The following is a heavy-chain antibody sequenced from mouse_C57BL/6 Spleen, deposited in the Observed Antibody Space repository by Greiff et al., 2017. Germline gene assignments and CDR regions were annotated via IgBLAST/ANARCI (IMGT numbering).Heavy chain of an antibody. CDR1: GYSFTSYY. Sequence: QVQLQQSGPELVKPGASVKISCKASGYSFTSYYIHWVKQRPGQGLEWIGWIYPGSGNTKYNEKFKGKATLTADTSSSTAYMQLSSLTSEDSAVYYCALGDYDDDLAYWGQGTLVTVSA. J-gene: IGHJ3*01. CDR2: IYPGSGNT. CDR3: ALGDYDDDLAY. D-gene: IGHD2-4*01. V-gene: IGHV1-66*01.